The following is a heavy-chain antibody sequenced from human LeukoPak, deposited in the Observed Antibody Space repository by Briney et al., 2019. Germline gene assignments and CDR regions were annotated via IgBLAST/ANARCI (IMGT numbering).Heavy chain of an antibody. V-gene: IGHV3-33*01. J-gene: IGHJ4*02. D-gene: IGHD4-17*01. CDR3: ARDAGRYYFDY. CDR2: IWYDGSNK. Sequence: GGSLRLSRAASGFTFSSYGMHWVRQAPGKGLEWVAVIWYDGSNKYYADSVKGRFTISRDNSKNTLYLQMNSLRAEDTAVYYCARDAGRYYFDYWGQGTLVTVSS. CDR1: GFTFSSYG.